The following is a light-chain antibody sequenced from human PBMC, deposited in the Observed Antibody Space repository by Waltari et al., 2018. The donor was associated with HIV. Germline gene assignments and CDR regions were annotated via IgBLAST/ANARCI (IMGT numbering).Light chain of an antibody. CDR2: DAS. CDR1: QSVNSS. J-gene: IGKJ1*01. V-gene: IGKV3-11*01. CDR3: QQHRSWPPT. Sequence: EIVLTQSPGALSLSPGERATLSCRASQSVNSSLAWYQQKPGQAPSLLIYDASSRATGIPDRFSGGASGTDFTLTISSLEPEDFAVYYCQQHRSWPPTFGEGTKVEIK.